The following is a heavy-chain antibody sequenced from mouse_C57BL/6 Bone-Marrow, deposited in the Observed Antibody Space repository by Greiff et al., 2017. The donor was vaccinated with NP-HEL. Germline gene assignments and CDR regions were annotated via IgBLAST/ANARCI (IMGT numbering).Heavy chain of an antibody. Sequence: VQLQESGAELVKPGASVKLSCKASGYTFTSYWMHWVKQRPGQGLEWIGMIHPNSGSTNYNEKFKSKATLTVDKSSSTAYMQLSSLTSEDSAVYYCARGGAVVATRDAMDYWGQGTSVTVSS. J-gene: IGHJ4*01. D-gene: IGHD1-1*01. CDR3: ARGGAVVATRDAMDY. V-gene: IGHV1-64*01. CDR1: GYTFTSYW. CDR2: IHPNSGST.